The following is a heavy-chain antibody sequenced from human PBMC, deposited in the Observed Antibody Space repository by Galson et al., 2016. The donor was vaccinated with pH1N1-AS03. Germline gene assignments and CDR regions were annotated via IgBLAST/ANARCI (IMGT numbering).Heavy chain of an antibody. D-gene: IGHD3-9*01. CDR3: ARNGVLTGYHATGRERVDY. J-gene: IGHJ4*02. V-gene: IGHV4-61*01. CDR2: IYYTGIT. Sequence: ETLSLTCTVSGDSVSGGTYYWNWIRQPPGKGLEWIGYIYYTGITNYNPSLESRLTIPIDRSKNQISLTLGSVTAADTAMYYCARNGVLTGYHATGRERVDYWGQGTLVIVSS. CDR1: GDSVSGGTYY.